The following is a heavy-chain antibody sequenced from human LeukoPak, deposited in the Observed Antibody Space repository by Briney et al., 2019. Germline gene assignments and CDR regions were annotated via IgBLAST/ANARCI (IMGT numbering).Heavy chain of an antibody. Sequence: SETLSLTCAVYGGSFSGYYWSWIRQPPGKGLEWIGYIYYSGSTYYNPSLKSRVTISVDTSKNQFSLKLSSVTAADTAVYYCARATLLLLWFGELLYNWFDPWGQGTLVTVSS. CDR2: IYYSGST. J-gene: IGHJ5*02. D-gene: IGHD3-10*01. CDR1: GGSFSGYY. V-gene: IGHV4-30-4*01. CDR3: ARATLLLLWFGELLYNWFDP.